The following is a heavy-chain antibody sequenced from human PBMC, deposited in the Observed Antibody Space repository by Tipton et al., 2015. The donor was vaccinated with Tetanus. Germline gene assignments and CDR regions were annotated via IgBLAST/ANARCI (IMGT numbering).Heavy chain of an antibody. D-gene: IGHD1-1*01. J-gene: IGHJ6*02. V-gene: IGHV4-31*03. CDR1: GGSISSGGYY. CDR2: IYDSGSI. CDR3: ARERYIHYGMDV. Sequence: TLSLTCIVSGGSISSGGYYWSWIRQHPGKGLEWIGYIYDSGSIYYNPSLKSRVSILIDTSKNQFSLKLSSVTAADTAVYYCARERYIHYGMDVWGQGTTVTVSS.